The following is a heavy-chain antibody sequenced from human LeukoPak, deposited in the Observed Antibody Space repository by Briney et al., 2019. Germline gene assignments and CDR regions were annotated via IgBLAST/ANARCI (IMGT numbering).Heavy chain of an antibody. V-gene: IGHV3-23*01. CDR1: GFTVSSDA. J-gene: IGHJ4*02. Sequence: PGGSLRLSWAAAGFTVSSDAMSAGRESPGEGGGRGLGVSSSGVSTYYADSVKGRFTVSRDNSKNTLYLQMSSLRAEDTAVYYCAKDERNWNYNLASQTYDWGQGTLVTVSS. D-gene: IGHD1-7*01. CDR3: AKDERNWNYNLASQTYD. CDR2: VSSSGVST.